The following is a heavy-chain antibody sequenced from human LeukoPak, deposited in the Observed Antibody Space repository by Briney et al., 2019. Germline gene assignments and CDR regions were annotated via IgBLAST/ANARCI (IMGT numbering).Heavy chain of an antibody. CDR3: ARDNYYGAGSYGMDV. CDR2: INHSGIT. V-gene: IGHV4-34*01. D-gene: IGHD3-10*01. CDR1: GGSFSGYS. J-gene: IGHJ6*02. Sequence: PSETLSLTCAVYGGSFSGYSWGWIRQPPGKGLEWIGEINHSGITTYNPSFESRVTISVETSKRHFSLKLSTVTAADTAVYYCARDNYYGAGSYGMDVWGQGTTVTVSS.